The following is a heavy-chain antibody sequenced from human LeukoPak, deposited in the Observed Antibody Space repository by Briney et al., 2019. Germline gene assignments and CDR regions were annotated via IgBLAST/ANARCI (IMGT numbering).Heavy chain of an antibody. CDR1: GGSISSSSYY. V-gene: IGHV4-39*07. Sequence: SETLSLTCTVSGGSISSSSYYWGWIRQPPGKGLEWIGSIYYSVSTYDNPSLKSRVTISVDTSKNQFSLKLSSVTAADTAVYYCARELASQTGPRLNAFDIWGQGTVVTVSS. CDR3: ARELASQTGPRLNAFDI. J-gene: IGHJ3*02. D-gene: IGHD3-3*01. CDR2: IYYSVST.